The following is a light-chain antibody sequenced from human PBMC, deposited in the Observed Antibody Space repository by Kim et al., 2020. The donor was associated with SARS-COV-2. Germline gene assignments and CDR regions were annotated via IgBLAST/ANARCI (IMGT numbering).Light chain of an antibody. CDR2: QDN. CDR3: QAWDSSTHNYV. V-gene: IGLV3-1*01. J-gene: IGLJ1*01. CDR1: KLGDKY. Sequence: SYELTQPPSVSVSPGQTASITCSGYKLGDKYVSWYQQKPGQSPVVGIYQDNQRPSGIPERFSGSNSGNTATLTISGTQARDEADYYCQAWDSSTHNYV.